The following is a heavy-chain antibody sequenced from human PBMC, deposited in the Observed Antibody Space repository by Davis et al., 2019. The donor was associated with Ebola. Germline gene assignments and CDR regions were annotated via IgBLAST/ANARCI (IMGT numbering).Heavy chain of an antibody. CDR3: ARVDCRGGSCYRSIDF. CDR2: IYYSGVT. CDR1: GGSFSGYY. Sequence: MPSETLSLTCAVYGGSFSGYYWSWIRQPPGKGLEWIGYIYYSGVTYYNPSLKSRLTISIDTSKSQFSLKLSSVTAADTAVYYCARVDCRGGSCYRSIDFWGQGSLVTVSS. D-gene: IGHD2-15*01. V-gene: IGHV4-30-4*08. J-gene: IGHJ4*02.